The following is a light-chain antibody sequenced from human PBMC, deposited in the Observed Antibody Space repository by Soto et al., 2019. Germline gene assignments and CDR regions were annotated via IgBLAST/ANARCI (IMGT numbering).Light chain of an antibody. V-gene: IGLV4-69*01. CDR1: RGHSSYA. CDR3: QTWGTGILVV. Sequence: QSVLTQSPSASASLGASVKLTCTLSRGHSSYAIAWHQQQPEKCPRYLMKVDSDGSHTRGDAIPDRFSGSISGAERYLTISSLPSEDEADYYCQTWGTGILVVFGGGIKLTVL. CDR2: VDSDGSH. J-gene: IGLJ2*01.